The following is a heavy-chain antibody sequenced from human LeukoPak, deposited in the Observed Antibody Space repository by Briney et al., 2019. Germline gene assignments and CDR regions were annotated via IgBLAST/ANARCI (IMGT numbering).Heavy chain of an antibody. V-gene: IGHV1-69*04. CDR2: IIPILGIA. J-gene: IGHJ6*03. CDR1: GATFSSYT. CDR3: ARDLAGPMDV. D-gene: IGHD6-19*01. Sequence: GAPVKVSCKASGATFSSYTISWVRQAPGQGLEWMGRIIPILGIANYAQKFQGRVTITADKSTSTAYMELSSLSSVTAADTAVYYCARDLAGPMDVWGKGTTVTVSS.